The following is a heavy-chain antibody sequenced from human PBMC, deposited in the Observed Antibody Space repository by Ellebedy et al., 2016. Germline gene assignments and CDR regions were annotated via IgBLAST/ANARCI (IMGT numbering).Heavy chain of an antibody. J-gene: IGHJ4*02. CDR2: IYPGDSHT. CDR3: ARHLANYDFWSGYQYYFDY. Sequence: ASVKVSCKASGYTFTSYGISWVRQAPGQGLEWMGNIYPGDSHTRYSPSFQGQVTISADKSISTAYLQWSSLKASDTAMYYCARHLANYDFWSGYQYYFDYWGQGTLVTVSS. CDR1: GYTFTSYG. V-gene: IGHV5-51*01. D-gene: IGHD3-3*01.